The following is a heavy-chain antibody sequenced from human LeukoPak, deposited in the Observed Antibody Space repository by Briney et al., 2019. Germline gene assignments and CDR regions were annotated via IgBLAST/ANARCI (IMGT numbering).Heavy chain of an antibody. J-gene: IGHJ4*02. CDR1: GGTFSSYA. V-gene: IGHV1-69*05. CDR3: ARDRKDYGDPFDY. CDR2: IIPIFGTA. Sequence: SVKVSCKASGGTFSSYAISWVRQAPGQGLEWMGRIIPIFGTANYAQKFQGRVTITTDESTSTAYMELSSLRSEDTAVHYCARDRKDYGDPFDYWGQGTLVTVSS. D-gene: IGHD4-17*01.